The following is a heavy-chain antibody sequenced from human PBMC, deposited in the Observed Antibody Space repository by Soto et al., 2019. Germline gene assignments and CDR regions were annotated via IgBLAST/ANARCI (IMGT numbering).Heavy chain of an antibody. Sequence: PSETLSLTCAVYGGSFSGYYWSWIRQPPGKGLEWIGEINHSGSTNYNPSLKSRVTISVDTSKNQFSLKLSSVTAADAAVYYCTRQGFGEVHGLVDVWGQGTTVTVSS. V-gene: IGHV4-34*01. D-gene: IGHD3-10*01. CDR3: TRQGFGEVHGLVDV. CDR2: INHSGST. CDR1: GGSFSGYY. J-gene: IGHJ6*02.